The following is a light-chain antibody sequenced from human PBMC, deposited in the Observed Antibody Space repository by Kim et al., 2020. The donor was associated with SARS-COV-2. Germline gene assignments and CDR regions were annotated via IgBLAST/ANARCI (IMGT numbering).Light chain of an antibody. CDR1: VLAKKY. Sequence: VFPGQTARITCSGDVLAKKYARWFQQKPGQAPVLVIYKDSERPSGIPERFSGSSSGTTVTLTISGAQVEDEADYYCYSAADNNQGVFGGGTQLTVL. V-gene: IGLV3-27*01. CDR2: KDS. CDR3: YSAADNNQGV. J-gene: IGLJ3*02.